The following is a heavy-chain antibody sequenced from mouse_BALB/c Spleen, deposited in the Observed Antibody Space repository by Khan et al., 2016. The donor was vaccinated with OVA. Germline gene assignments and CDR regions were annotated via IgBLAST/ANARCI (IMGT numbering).Heavy chain of an antibody. CDR1: GYTFTSYS. V-gene: IGHV1-4*01. CDR3: ARDFHYYGSRGALDY. CDR2: INPSNAYT. Sequence: QIQLVQSGAELARPGASVKMSCKASGYTFTSYSMHWIKQRPGQGLEWIGNINPSNAYTNYNQKFKDKATLTADKSSSTAYMQLSSLTSEDSAVYYCARDFHYYGSRGALDYWGQGTSGTVSS. J-gene: IGHJ4*01. D-gene: IGHD1-1*01.